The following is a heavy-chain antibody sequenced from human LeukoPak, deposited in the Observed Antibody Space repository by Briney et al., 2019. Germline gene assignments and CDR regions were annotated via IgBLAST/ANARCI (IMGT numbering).Heavy chain of an antibody. CDR2: ISYDGTDK. Sequence: GGSLRLSCAASGFTFSIYGMHWVRQAPGKGLEWVAVISYDGTDKYYGDSVKGRFTISRDNSKNTLYLQMNSLRAEDTAVYYCARGFMANYYYYYGVDVWGQGTTVTVSS. CDR3: ARGFMANYYYYYGVDV. V-gene: IGHV3-30*03. J-gene: IGHJ6*02. CDR1: GFTFSIYG. D-gene: IGHD3-10*01.